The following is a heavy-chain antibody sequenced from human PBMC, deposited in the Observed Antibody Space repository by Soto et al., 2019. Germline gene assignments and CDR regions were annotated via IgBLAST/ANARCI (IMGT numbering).Heavy chain of an antibody. Sequence: GGSLRPSCAASGFTFSSYAMHWVRQAPGKGLEWVAVISYDGSNKYYADSVKGRFTISRDNSKNTLYLQMNSLRAEDTAVYYCARTGAATPPYYYYGMDVWGQGTTVTVSS. V-gene: IGHV3-30-3*01. CDR1: GFTFSSYA. CDR2: ISYDGSNK. J-gene: IGHJ6*02. CDR3: ARTGAATPPYYYYGMDV. D-gene: IGHD2-15*01.